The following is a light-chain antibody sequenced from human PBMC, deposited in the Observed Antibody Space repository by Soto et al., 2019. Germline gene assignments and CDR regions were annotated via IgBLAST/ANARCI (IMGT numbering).Light chain of an antibody. Sequence: EFVLTQSPGKLSLSPGERATLSCRASQSISSSFLVWYQQKPGQAPRLLIYGASSRGTGIPYRFSGSGSGTDFTLTISRLEPEDFAVYYCQQYGSSPPLTFGGGTKVELK. V-gene: IGKV3-20*01. CDR3: QQYGSSPPLT. CDR2: GAS. CDR1: QSISSSF. J-gene: IGKJ4*01.